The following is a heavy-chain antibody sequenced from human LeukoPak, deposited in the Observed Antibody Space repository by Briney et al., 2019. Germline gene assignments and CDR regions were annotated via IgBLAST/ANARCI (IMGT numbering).Heavy chain of an antibody. CDR1: GGSISSGDYY. V-gene: IGHV4-30-4*01. CDR2: IYYSGST. D-gene: IGHD3-3*01. CDR3: VRRDFWSGYYNSYYYYMDV. Sequence: SETLSLTCTVSGGSISSGDYYWSWIRQPPGKGLEWIGYIYYSGSTYYNPSLKSRVTISVDTSKNQFSLKLSSVTAADTAVYYCVRRDFWSGYYNSYYYYMDVWGKGTTVTVSS. J-gene: IGHJ6*03.